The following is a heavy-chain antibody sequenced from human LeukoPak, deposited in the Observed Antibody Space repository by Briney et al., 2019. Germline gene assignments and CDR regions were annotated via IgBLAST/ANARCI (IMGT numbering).Heavy chain of an antibody. J-gene: IGHJ5*02. CDR1: GGSTSGSNYY. CDR2: IYHSGST. D-gene: IGHD1-26*01. Sequence: SETLSLTCTVSGGSTSGSNYYWGWIRQSPGKGPEWIGNIYHSGSTYYNPSLKSRVTISVDTSKNQFSLKLRSVAAADTALYYCARTYTGSDFDPRGQGTLVTVSS. V-gene: IGHV4-39*01. CDR3: ARTYTGSDFDP.